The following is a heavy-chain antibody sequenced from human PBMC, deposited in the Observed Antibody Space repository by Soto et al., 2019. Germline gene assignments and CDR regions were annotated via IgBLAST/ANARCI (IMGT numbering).Heavy chain of an antibody. V-gene: IGHV1-8*01. Sequence: QVQLVQSGAEVKKPGASVKVSCKASGYTFTSYDINWVRQATGQGLEWMGWMNPNSGNTGYAQKFQGRVTMTRNTSMSTAYMELSSLRSEDTAVYYCARGPGDIVVVVAATHWFDPWGQGTLVTVSS. D-gene: IGHD2-15*01. CDR2: MNPNSGNT. CDR3: ARGPGDIVVVVAATHWFDP. J-gene: IGHJ5*02. CDR1: GYTFTSYD.